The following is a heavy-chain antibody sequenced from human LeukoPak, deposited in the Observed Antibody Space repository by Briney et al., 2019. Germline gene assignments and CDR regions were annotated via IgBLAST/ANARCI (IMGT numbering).Heavy chain of an antibody. D-gene: IGHD2-15*01. J-gene: IGHJ5*02. V-gene: IGHV3-33*01. CDR2: IWYDGSNK. CDR1: GFTFSSYG. CDR3: ARDPQYCSGGSCYHGFWFDP. Sequence: GGSLRLSCAASGFTFSSYGMHWVRQAPGKGLEWVAVIWYDGSNKYYAGSVKGRFTISRDNSKNTLYLQMNSLRAEDTAVYYCARDPQYCSGGSCYHGFWFDPWGQGALVTVSS.